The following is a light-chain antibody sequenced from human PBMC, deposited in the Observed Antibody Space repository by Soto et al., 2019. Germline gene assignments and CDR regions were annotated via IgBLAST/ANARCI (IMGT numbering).Light chain of an antibody. J-gene: IGLJ1*01. V-gene: IGLV2-14*01. Sequence: QSALTQPASVSGSPGQSITISCTGTSSDVGGYNYVSWYQQHPGKAPKLMIYDVSNRPSGVPNRFSGSKSGNTASLTISGLQADDEAVYYCSSYTSSSTLLYVFGTGTKLTVL. CDR1: SSDVGGYNY. CDR3: SSYTSSSTLLYV. CDR2: DVS.